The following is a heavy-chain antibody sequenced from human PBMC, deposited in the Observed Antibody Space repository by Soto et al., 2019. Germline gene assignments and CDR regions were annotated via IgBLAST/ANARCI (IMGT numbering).Heavy chain of an antibody. J-gene: IGHJ6*02. D-gene: IGHD1-26*01. Sequence: QVQLVQSGAEVKKPGSSVKVSCKASGGTFSTYVISWVRQAPGQGLEWMGGIIPVFATTNYAQKFQGRVTITADEPTRTGYMELNSLRSEDTAVYYCARGRIAGAATDFSYYGMDVWGQGTSVTVSS. CDR3: ARGRIAGAATDFSYYGMDV. CDR2: IIPVFATT. V-gene: IGHV1-69*12. CDR1: GGTFSTYV.